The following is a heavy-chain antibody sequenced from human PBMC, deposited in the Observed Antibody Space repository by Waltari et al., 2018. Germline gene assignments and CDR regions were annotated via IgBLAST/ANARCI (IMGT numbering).Heavy chain of an antibody. D-gene: IGHD3-10*01. V-gene: IGHV1-2*02. CDR1: GYTFTGYY. Sequence: QVQLVQSGAEVKKPGASVKVSCKASGYTFTGYYMHWGRKAPGQGLEWMGWINPNRGGTNYEQKFQGRVTRTRDTSISTAYMELSRLRSDDTAVYYCAGGSGSYLMRYWGQGTLVTVSS. CDR2: INPNRGGT. CDR3: AGGSGSYLMRY. J-gene: IGHJ4*02.